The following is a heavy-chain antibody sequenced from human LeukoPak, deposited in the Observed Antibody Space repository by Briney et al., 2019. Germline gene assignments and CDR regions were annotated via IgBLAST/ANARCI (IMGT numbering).Heavy chain of an antibody. CDR3: ARGGIVVPVDY. Sequence: SETLSLTCAVYGGSFSGYYWSWIRQPPGKGLEWIGEINHSGSTNYNPSLKSRVTISVDTSKNQFSLKLSSVTAADTAVYYCARGGIVVPVDYWGQGTLVTVSS. D-gene: IGHD2-2*01. CDR2: INHSGST. CDR1: GGSFSGYY. V-gene: IGHV4-34*01. J-gene: IGHJ4*02.